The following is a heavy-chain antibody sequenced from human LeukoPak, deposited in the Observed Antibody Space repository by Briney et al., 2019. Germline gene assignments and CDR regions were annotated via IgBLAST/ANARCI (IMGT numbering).Heavy chain of an antibody. CDR2: INHNGYT. CDR1: GASFNDYY. CDR3: TRMTTGHDY. J-gene: IGHJ4*02. Sequence: RPSETLSLTCAVSGASFNDYYWSWVRQPPGKGLEWIGEINHNGYTNDSPSLKSRVTISIDTSRKQFSLNLRSVTVADTGIYYCTRMTTGHDYWGQGTLVTVSS. V-gene: IGHV4-34*01. D-gene: IGHD4-17*01.